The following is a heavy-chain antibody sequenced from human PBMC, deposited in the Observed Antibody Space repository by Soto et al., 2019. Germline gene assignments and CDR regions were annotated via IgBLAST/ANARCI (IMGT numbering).Heavy chain of an antibody. Sequence: EVQLVESGEGLVHPGGSRRLSCAASGFTFSNYWMHWVGQAPGKGLVWVSRIDSDGSRITYADFVKGRFTISRDNAKNTVYLHMNSLTAEDTAVYYCVRTSLVVAVATREDFWGQGTLVTVSS. D-gene: IGHD2-15*01. CDR2: IDSDGSRI. CDR1: GFTFSNYW. CDR3: VRTSLVVAVATREDF. J-gene: IGHJ4*02. V-gene: IGHV3-74*01.